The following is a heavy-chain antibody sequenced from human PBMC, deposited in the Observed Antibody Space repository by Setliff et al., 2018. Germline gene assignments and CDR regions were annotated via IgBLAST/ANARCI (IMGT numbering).Heavy chain of an antibody. D-gene: IGHD6-13*01. Sequence: SETLSLTCTVSGGSISSGGYYWSWIRQHPGKGLEWIGYIYYSGSTYYNPSLKSRVTISVDTSKNQFSLKLSSVTAADTAVYYCARGGRISYRPNSSWYILDYWGQGTLVTVSS. V-gene: IGHV4-31*03. CDR2: IYYSGST. CDR3: ARGGRISYRPNSSWYILDY. J-gene: IGHJ4*02. CDR1: GGSISSGGYY.